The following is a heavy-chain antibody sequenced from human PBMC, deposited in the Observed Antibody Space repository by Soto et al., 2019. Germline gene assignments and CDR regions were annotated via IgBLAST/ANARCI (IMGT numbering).Heavy chain of an antibody. J-gene: IGHJ6*01. CDR2: ISGSGGST. Sequence: VGSLRLSCAASVFTFSSYAMSCVRQAPGKGLEWVSAISGSGGSTYYADSVKGRFTISRDNSKNTLYLQMNSLRAEDTAVYYCAEGRARMEVWGQGTTVIVSS. CDR1: VFTFSSYA. D-gene: IGHD3-10*01. V-gene: IGHV3-23*01. CDR3: AEGRARMEV.